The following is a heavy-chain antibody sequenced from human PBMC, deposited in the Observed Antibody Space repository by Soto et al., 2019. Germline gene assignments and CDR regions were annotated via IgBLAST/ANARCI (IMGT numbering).Heavy chain of an antibody. J-gene: IGHJ6*02. Sequence: GGSLRLSCALSGFTVSSNYMSWVRQAPGKGLEWVSVMYIGGSTYDADSVKGRFTISRDKSKNTVYLQMNSLRAEDTAVYYCATHSSDLPKYYYFGMDVWGQGTTVTVS. CDR3: ATHSSDLPKYYYFGMDV. CDR2: MYIGGST. D-gene: IGHD6-19*01. V-gene: IGHV3-53*01. CDR1: GFTVSSNY.